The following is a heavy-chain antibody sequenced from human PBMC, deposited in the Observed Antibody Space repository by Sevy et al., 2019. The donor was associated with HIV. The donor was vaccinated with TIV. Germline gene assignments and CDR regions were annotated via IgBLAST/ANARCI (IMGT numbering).Heavy chain of an antibody. J-gene: IGHJ4*02. Sequence: GGSLRLSCAASGFTFSNAWMSWVRQAPGKGLEWVGRIKSKTEGATRDFAAPVKGRLLISRDDSRNTVYLQMNSLKTEDTAVYYCTAGVGASDFDYWGQGALVTVSS. CDR3: TAGVGASDFDY. CDR1: GFTFSNAW. CDR2: IKSKTEGATR. V-gene: IGHV3-15*01. D-gene: IGHD1-26*01.